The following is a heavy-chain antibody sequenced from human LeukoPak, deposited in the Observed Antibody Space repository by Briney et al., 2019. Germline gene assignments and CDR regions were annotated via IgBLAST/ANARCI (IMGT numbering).Heavy chain of an antibody. D-gene: IGHD4-17*01. Sequence: SSETLSLTCSVSGYSISNDYYRGWIRQSPEKGLEWLGSISHSGSTYYNPSLRGRVTISRDMPKNQFSLELNSVTAADTAVYYCAGISTGSCFRHWGQGTLVTVSS. CDR1: GYSISNDYY. CDR2: ISHSGST. CDR3: AGISTGSCFRH. J-gene: IGHJ1*01. V-gene: IGHV4-38-2*02.